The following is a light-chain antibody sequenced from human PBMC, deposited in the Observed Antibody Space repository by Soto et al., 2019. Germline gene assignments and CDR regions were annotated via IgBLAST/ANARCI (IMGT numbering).Light chain of an antibody. J-gene: IGKJ1*01. CDR2: GAS. Sequence: DIQMTQSPSSLSASVGDRVTITCRASLPISNYLAWYQQKPGKIPNLLIYGASNRATGVPARISGSVSGTEFTLTIASLQSEDFAIYYCQQYSSWLWTFGQGTKVDIK. CDR1: LPISNY. CDR3: QQYSSWLWT. V-gene: IGKV1-NL1*01.